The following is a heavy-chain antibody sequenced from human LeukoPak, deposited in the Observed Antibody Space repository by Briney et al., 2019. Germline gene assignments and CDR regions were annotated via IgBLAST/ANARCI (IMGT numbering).Heavy chain of an antibody. CDR3: ARGRYDSSWSRFDY. CDR1: GGSISSDY. Sequence: SETLSLTCTVSGGSISSDYWSWIRQPPGKGLEWIGYIYYSGSTNYNLSLKSRVTISVDTSKNQFPLKLSSVTAADTAVYYCARGRYDSSWSRFDYWGQGTLVTVSS. J-gene: IGHJ4*02. CDR2: IYYSGST. D-gene: IGHD6-13*01. V-gene: IGHV4-59*01.